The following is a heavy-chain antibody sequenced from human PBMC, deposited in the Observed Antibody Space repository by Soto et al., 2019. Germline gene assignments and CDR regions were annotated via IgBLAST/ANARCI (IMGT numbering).Heavy chain of an antibody. D-gene: IGHD2-2*01. CDR2: IGTDSNT. CDR3: VRKYPGTRPFDY. CDR1: GFTFNSYA. Sequence: LRLSCAASGFTFNSYAMNWVRQAPGKGLAWVSAIGTDSNTYYADSVKGRFTISRDNSRTTLYLQMNSLRAEDAALYYCVRKYPGTRPFDYWGQGTLVTVSS. J-gene: IGHJ4*01. V-gene: IGHV3-23*01.